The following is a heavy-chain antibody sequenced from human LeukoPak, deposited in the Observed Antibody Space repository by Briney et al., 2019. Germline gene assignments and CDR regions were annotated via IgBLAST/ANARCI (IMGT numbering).Heavy chain of an antibody. CDR1: GDSITSSSYY. D-gene: IGHD3-3*02. J-gene: IGHJ4*02. CDR2: IHYSGRT. V-gene: IGHV4-39*01. Sequence: SETLSLTCTVSGDSITSSSYYWGWIRQPPGKGLEWIGSIHYSGRTYYNPSLKSRVTISVDTSKNQFSLKLSSVTAADTAVYYCAIHAFDVPFDYWGQGTLVTVSS. CDR3: AIHAFDVPFDY.